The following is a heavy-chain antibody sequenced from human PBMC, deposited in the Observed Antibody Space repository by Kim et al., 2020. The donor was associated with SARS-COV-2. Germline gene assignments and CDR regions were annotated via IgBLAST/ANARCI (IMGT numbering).Heavy chain of an antibody. Sequence: GGSLRLSCAASGFTSSDYYMSWIRQAPGKGLEWVSCIGSSGSTIYYADSVKGRFTISRDNAKNSLFLQMNSLRAEDTAVYYCARDRDPVGLRLIRGSYYGMDVWGQGTTVTVSS. CDR2: IGSSGSTI. CDR3: ARDRDPVGLRLIRGSYYGMDV. CDR1: GFTSSDYY. J-gene: IGHJ6*02. D-gene: IGHD5-12*01. V-gene: IGHV3-11*01.